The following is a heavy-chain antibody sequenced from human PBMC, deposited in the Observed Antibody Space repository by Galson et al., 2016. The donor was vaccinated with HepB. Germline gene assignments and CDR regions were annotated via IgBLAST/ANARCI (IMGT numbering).Heavy chain of an antibody. D-gene: IGHD2-15*01. CDR1: GSSVSSGSYF. V-gene: IGHV4-61*01. CDR3: ARIIRLFSWCGDGSCTESNIDY. Sequence: SETLSLTCTVSGSSVSSGSYFWTWIRLPPGKGLEWIGYIFYSGSTNYAPSLKSRVTISLDTSENQFSLKLSSVTAADTAVYYCARIIRLFSWCGDGSCTESNIDYWGQGTLVTVSS. CDR2: IFYSGST. J-gene: IGHJ4*02.